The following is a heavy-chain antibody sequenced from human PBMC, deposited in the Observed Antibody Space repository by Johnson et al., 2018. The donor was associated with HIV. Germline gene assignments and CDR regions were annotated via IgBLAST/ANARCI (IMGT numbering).Heavy chain of an antibody. Sequence: EVQLVESGGGLVQPGGSLRLSCAASGFTFSNYWMSWVRQAPGKGLEWVANINQDGSEKYYRGYLEGRFTISRDNAKTSLYLQMNSLRAEDTAVFYCARASLARGGKIRAFDIWGQGTMVTVSS. CDR2: INQDGSEK. CDR3: ARASLARGGKIRAFDI. V-gene: IGHV3-7*02. CDR1: GFTFSNYW. J-gene: IGHJ3*02. D-gene: IGHD4-23*01.